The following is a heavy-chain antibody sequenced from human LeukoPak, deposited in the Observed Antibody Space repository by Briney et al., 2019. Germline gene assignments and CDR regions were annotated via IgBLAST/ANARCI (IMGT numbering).Heavy chain of an antibody. CDR2: IYYSGYT. V-gene: IGHV4-39*06. J-gene: IGHJ4*02. CDR3: ARDSAPNLLAYFDY. Sequence: SETLSLTCTVSGGSISNRSQFWGWIGQAPGKGLGWFGSIYYSGYTYYNPSLKSRVTISVDTSKNQFPLRLNSVTAADTAVYYCARDSAPNLLAYFDYWGQGILVTVSS. D-gene: IGHD2/OR15-2a*01. CDR1: GGSISNRSQF.